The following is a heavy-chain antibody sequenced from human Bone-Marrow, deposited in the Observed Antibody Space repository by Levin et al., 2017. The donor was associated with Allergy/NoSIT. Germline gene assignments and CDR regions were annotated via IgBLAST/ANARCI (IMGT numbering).Heavy chain of an antibody. CDR3: ARDDYFGSGSYAHY. Sequence: SQTLSLTCSVSGGSISSGGYYWSWIRQHPERGLEWIACIYYTGRTAYNPSLKTRITIALNTSQNQLSLQLSSVTAADTAIYYCARDDYFGSGSYAHYWGQGTLVTVSA. D-gene: IGHD3-10*01. J-gene: IGHJ4*02. CDR2: IYYTGRT. CDR1: GGSISSGGYY. V-gene: IGHV4-31*03.